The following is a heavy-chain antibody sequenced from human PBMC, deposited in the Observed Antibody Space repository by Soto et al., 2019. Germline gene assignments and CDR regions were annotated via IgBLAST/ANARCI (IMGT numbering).Heavy chain of an antibody. Sequence: PGGSLRLSCAASGFIVSDNYVNWVRQAPGRGLEWVSVTYSGGTTFYADSVKGRFTISRDHSKNTVDLQMNSLRVEDTAIYYCARGLGTYCTSSSCSNYYFGMDVWGQGTTVTVSS. CDR3: ARGLGTYCTSSSCSNYYFGMDV. D-gene: IGHD2-15*01. J-gene: IGHJ6*02. CDR2: TYSGGTT. V-gene: IGHV3-53*01. CDR1: GFIVSDNY.